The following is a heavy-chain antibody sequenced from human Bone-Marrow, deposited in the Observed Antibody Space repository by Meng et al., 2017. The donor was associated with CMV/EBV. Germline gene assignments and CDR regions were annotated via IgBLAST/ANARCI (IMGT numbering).Heavy chain of an antibody. CDR3: VRGFGGYFGSVPDGY. J-gene: IGHJ4*02. CDR1: GFTFSNFA. V-gene: IGHV3-33*01. D-gene: IGHD3-10*01. CDR2: MWYDGSKE. Sequence: ASGFTFSNFALHWVRQAPGKGLEWVAVMWYDGSKEYYADSVKGRFTISRDNSKNTLSLQMNSLTAEDTAVYYCVRGFGGYFGSVPDGYWGQGTLV.